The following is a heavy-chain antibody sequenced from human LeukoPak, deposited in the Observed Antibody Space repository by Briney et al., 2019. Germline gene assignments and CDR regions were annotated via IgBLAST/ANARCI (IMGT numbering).Heavy chain of an antibody. Sequence: PSETLSLTCTVSGGSISSGGYYWSWIRQHPGKGLEWIGYIYYSGRTYYNSSLKSRVTISVDTSKNQFSLKLSSVTAADKAVYYCARELEGGTGFDYWGQGTLVTVSS. CDR2: IYYSGRT. V-gene: IGHV4-31*03. J-gene: IGHJ4*02. CDR3: ARELEGGTGFDY. CDR1: GGSISSGGYY. D-gene: IGHD1-1*01.